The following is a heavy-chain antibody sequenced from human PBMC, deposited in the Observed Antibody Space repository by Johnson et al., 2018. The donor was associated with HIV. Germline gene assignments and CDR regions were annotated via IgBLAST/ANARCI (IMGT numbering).Heavy chain of an antibody. Sequence: VQLVESGGGLIQPGGSLRLACAASGFTVSSNYMSWVRQAPGKGLEWVSVIYSGGSTYYADSVKGRFTISRDNSKNTLYLQMNSLKTEDTAVYYCTTGIAVPDAFDIWGQGTMVTVSS. J-gene: IGHJ3*02. CDR3: TTGIAVPDAFDI. D-gene: IGHD6-19*01. V-gene: IGHV3-53*01. CDR2: IYSGGST. CDR1: GFTVSSNY.